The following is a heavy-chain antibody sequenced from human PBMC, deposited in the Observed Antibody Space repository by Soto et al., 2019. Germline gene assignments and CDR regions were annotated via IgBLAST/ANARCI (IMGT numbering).Heavy chain of an antibody. J-gene: IGHJ6*03. CDR1: GFTFSSYG. Sequence: GGSLRLSCAASGFTFSSYGMHWVRQAPGKGLEWVAVIWYDGSNKYYADSAKGRFTISRDNSKNALYLQMNSLRAEDTAVYYCARDDEPYYMEVWGKGTTVTVSS. V-gene: IGHV3-33*01. CDR2: IWYDGSNK. CDR3: ARDDEPYYMEV.